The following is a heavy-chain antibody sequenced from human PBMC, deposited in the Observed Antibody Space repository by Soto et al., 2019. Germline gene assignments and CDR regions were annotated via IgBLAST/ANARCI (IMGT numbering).Heavy chain of an antibody. J-gene: IGHJ6*02. CDR3: GCRVEDISYDYYGMDV. D-gene: IGHD2-15*01. V-gene: IGHV4-30-2*01. CDR2: IHHREST. CDR1: GGSINSGGYY. Sequence: SETLSLTCTVSGGSINSGGYYWSWIRQHPGKGLEWIGEIHHRESTNLNPSLKSRVTISVDRSKNEFSLKVKSVTAADTAVYYCGCRVEDISYDYYGMDVWGQGTTVTVSS.